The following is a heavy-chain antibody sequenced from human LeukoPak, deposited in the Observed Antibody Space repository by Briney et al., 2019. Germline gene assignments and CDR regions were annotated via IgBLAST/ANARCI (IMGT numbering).Heavy chain of an antibody. CDR3: ASLYDIVGTTVDY. CDR1: GYTFTNYY. Sequence: ASMKVSCKTSGYTFTNYYIHWVRQAPGQGLEWMGRIDPNTGGTKSAKNFQGRVTMTRDTSISTAYMALSGLRSDDTGVYYCASLYDIVGTTVDYWGQGTLVTVSS. J-gene: IGHJ4*02. V-gene: IGHV1-2*05. D-gene: IGHD1-26*01. CDR2: IDPNTGGT.